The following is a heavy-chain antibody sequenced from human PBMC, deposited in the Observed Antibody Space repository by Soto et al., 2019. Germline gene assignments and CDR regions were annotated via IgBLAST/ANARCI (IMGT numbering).Heavy chain of an antibody. D-gene: IGHD1-26*01. Sequence: VVSVMLSCLSSEFAFIAGVVHWFLQAPVKCVLWVSRLNPDGSATNPDGSTTTYADSVEGRFTISRDNAKNTLYLQMNSLRPDDTAVYYCARGGNSSRYSGLFDYWGQRTQVTVSS. J-gene: IGHJ4*02. CDR2: LNPDGSATNPDGSTT. V-gene: IGHV3-74*01. CDR3: ARGGNSSRYSGLFDY. CDR1: EFAFIAGV.